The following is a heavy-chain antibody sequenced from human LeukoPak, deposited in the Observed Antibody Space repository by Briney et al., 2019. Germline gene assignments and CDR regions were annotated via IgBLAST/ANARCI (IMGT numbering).Heavy chain of an antibody. CDR3: ARGPLVVVPAAMPNFDY. V-gene: IGHV4-34*01. CDR1: GGSFSGYY. Sequence: SETMSLTCAVCGGSFSGYYWSWIRQPPGKGLEWIGEINHSGSTNYNPSLKSRVTISVDTSKNQFSLKLSSVTAADTAVYYCARGPLVVVPAAMPNFDYWGQGTLVTVSS. D-gene: IGHD2-2*01. J-gene: IGHJ4*02. CDR2: INHSGST.